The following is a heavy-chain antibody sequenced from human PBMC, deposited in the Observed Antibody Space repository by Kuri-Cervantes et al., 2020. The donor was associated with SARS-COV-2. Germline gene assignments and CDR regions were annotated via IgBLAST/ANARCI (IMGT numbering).Heavy chain of an antibody. D-gene: IGHD4-17*01. CDR1: GGSISSYY. CDR3: ARGGYGDYLS. J-gene: IGHJ5*02. CDR2: IYYSGSI. V-gene: IGHV4-59*01. Sequence: GSLRLSCTVSGGSISSYYWSWIRQPPGKGLEWIGYIYYSGSINYNPSLKSRVTISVDASKNQFSLKLSSVTAADTAVYYCARGGYGDYLSWGQGTLVTVSS.